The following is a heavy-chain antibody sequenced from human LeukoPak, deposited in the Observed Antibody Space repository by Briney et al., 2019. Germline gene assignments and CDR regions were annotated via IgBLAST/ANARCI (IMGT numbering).Heavy chain of an antibody. V-gene: IGHV3-66*01. CDR2: IYSGGTT. J-gene: IGHJ3*02. D-gene: IGHD2-21*02. CDR3: ARAVGVTGTLPDAFDI. CDR1: GFTVSSNY. Sequence: PGGSLRLSCAASGFTVSSNYMSWVRQAPGKGLEWVSVIYSGGTTYYADSVKGRFTISRDNSKNTLYLQMNTLRAEDTAVYYCARAVGVTGTLPDAFDIWGQGTMVTVSS.